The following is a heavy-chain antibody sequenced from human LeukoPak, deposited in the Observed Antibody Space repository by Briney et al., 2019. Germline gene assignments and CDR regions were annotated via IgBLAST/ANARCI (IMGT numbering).Heavy chain of an antibody. CDR3: ASAIAAAGSHYGMDV. CDR1: GFTFSNYG. J-gene: IGHJ6*02. V-gene: IGHV3-30*02. Sequence: GGSLRLSCAASGFTFSNYGIHWVRQAPGKGLEWVAFIRYDGSNKYYADSVKGRFTISRDNSKNTLYLQMNSLRAEDTAVYYCASAIAAAGSHYGMDVWGQGTTVTVSS. CDR2: IRYDGSNK. D-gene: IGHD6-13*01.